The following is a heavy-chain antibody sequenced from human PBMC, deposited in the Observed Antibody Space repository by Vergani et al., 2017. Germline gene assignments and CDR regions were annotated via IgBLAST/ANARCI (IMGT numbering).Heavy chain of an antibody. D-gene: IGHD3-3*01. CDR3: ATASAIFGVVTYYFDY. V-gene: IGHV1-69*13. CDR2: IIPIFGTA. CDR1: GGTFSSYA. J-gene: IGHJ4*02. Sequence: QVQLVQSGAEVKKPGSSVKVSCKASGGTFSSYAISWVRQAPGQGLEWMGGIIPIFGTANYAQKFQGRVTMTEDTSTDTAYMELSSLRSEDTAVYYCATASAIFGVVTYYFDYWGQGTLVTVSS.